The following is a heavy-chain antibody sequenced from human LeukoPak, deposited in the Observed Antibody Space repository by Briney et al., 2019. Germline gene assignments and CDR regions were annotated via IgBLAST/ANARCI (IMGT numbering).Heavy chain of an antibody. V-gene: IGHV1-24*01. CDR2: FDPEDGET. D-gene: IGHD5-24*01. CDR3: ATFDGYPYYFDY. Sequence: GASVKVSCKVCGYTLTELSMHWVRQAPGKGLEWMGGFDPEDGETIYAQKFQGRVTMTEDTSTDTAYMELSSLRSEDTAVYYCATFDGYPYYFDYWGQGTLVTVSS. CDR1: GYTLTELS. J-gene: IGHJ4*02.